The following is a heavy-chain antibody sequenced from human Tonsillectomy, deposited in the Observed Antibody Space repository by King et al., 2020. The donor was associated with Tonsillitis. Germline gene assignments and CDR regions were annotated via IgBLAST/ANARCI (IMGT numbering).Heavy chain of an antibody. D-gene: IGHD2-15*01. J-gene: IGHJ4*02. CDR2: INADNGNT. V-gene: IGHV1-3*01. CDR1: GFTFNDYT. Sequence: QLVQSGAEVKKPGASVRVSCKASGFTFNDYTIHWVRQAPGQRLEWMGWINADNGNTKYSLKFLGTVTMTRDTSARTAYMDLSSLTSADTAVYYCARVATRPTSLIDSAFDLWGLGTLVTVSS. CDR3: ARVATRPTSLIDSAFDL.